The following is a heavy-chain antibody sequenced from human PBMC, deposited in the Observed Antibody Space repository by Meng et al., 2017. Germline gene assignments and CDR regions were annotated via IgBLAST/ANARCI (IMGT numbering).Heavy chain of an antibody. CDR2: INHSWST. Sequence: QVQVPQWGAGLLMPSETLSRTCVVSGWSFSDYYWSWIRQPPGKGLEWIGEINHSWSTNYNPSLESRATISVDTSQNNLSLKLSSVTAADSAVYYCARGPTTMAHDFDYWGQGTLVTVSS. V-gene: IGHV4-34*01. J-gene: IGHJ4*02. CDR3: ARGPTTMAHDFDY. CDR1: GWSFSDYY. D-gene: IGHD4-11*01.